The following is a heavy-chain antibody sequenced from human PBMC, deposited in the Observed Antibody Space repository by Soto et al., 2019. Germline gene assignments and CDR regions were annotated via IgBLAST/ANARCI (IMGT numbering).Heavy chain of an antibody. J-gene: IGHJ4*02. CDR3: AHKRDVSRGFKY. CDR1: GFSLSINGVA. Sequence: QITLKESGPTLVKPTQTLTLTCTFSGFSLSINGVAVGWIRQPPGQALEWLALIYWDDDQRYNPSLKNRLTITKDTLRNQVVLTMTNMDPVDTATYYCAHKRDVSRGFKYWGQGTLVTVSS. CDR2: IYWDDDQ. D-gene: IGHD3-10*01. V-gene: IGHV2-5*02.